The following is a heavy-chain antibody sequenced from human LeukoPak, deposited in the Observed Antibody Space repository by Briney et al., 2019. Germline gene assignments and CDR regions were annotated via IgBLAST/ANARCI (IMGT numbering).Heavy chain of an antibody. CDR3: ARSPRRDGYNLFDY. J-gene: IGHJ4*02. CDR2: INPNSGGT. V-gene: IGHV1-2*02. D-gene: IGHD5-24*01. Sequence: ASVKVSCKASGYTFTGYYMHWVRQAPGQELEWMGWINPNSGGTNYAQKFQGRVTMTRDTSISTAYMELSRLRSDDTAVYYCARSPRRDGYNLFDYWGQGTLVTVSS. CDR1: GYTFTGYY.